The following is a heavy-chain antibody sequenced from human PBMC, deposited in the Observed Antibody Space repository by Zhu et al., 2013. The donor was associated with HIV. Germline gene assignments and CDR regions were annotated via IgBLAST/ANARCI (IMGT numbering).Heavy chain of an antibody. CDR1: GVTLSDHY. V-gene: IGHV3-11*01. Sequence: VQLVESGGGLVEPGGSLRLSCAASGVTLSDHYMSWFRQAPGKGPEWVSYISNTGNDKDYIDSVKGRFTISRDNAQNSLYLQMNSLRADDTAVYYCGRGHWGIDYWGREPWSPSPQ. J-gene: IGHJ4*02. D-gene: IGHD7-27*01. CDR3: GRGHWGIDY. CDR2: ISNTGNDK.